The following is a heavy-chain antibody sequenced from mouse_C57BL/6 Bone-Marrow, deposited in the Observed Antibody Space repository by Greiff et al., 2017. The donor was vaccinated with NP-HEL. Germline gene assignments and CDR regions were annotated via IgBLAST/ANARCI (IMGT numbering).Heavy chain of an antibody. CDR2: ISSGSSTI. J-gene: IGHJ2*01. Sequence: DVKLVESGGGLVKPGGSLKLSCAASGFTFSDYGMHWVRQAPEKGLEWVAYISSGSSTIYYADTVKGRFTISRDNAKNTLFLQMTSLRSEDTAMYYCARPPDYYGSSIFDYWGQDTTLTVSS. CDR1: GFTFSDYG. D-gene: IGHD1-1*01. V-gene: IGHV5-17*01. CDR3: ARPPDYYGSSIFDY.